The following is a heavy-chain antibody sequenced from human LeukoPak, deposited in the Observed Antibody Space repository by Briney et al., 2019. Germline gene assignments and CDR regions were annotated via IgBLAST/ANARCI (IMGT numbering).Heavy chain of an antibody. D-gene: IGHD6-13*01. CDR2: IYYRGTT. CDR3: ASHGQQPYYQHYYMDV. Sequence: PSETLSLTCTVSGGSISTTSYYWGWIRQPPGKGLEWIGSIYYRGTTYYNPSLKSRVTISVDTSKNHFSLKLSSVTAADTAVYYCASHGQQPYYQHYYMDVWGKGTTVTVSS. J-gene: IGHJ6*03. CDR1: GGSISTTSYY. V-gene: IGHV4-39*02.